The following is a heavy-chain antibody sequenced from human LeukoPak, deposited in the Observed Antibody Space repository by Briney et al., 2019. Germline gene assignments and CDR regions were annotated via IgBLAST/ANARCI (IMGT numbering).Heavy chain of an antibody. V-gene: IGHV3-48*04. D-gene: IGHD5-24*01. CDR1: GFTFSDYS. Sequence: PGGSLRPSCAASGFTFSDYSMNWVRQAPGKGLEWLSFIGGRGSTVYYADSVKGRFTISRDNAKRSLYLQMNSLRVEDTALYYCARDKTTGFKNDFDSWGQGTLVTVSP. CDR2: IGGRGSTV. J-gene: IGHJ4*02. CDR3: ARDKTTGFKNDFDS.